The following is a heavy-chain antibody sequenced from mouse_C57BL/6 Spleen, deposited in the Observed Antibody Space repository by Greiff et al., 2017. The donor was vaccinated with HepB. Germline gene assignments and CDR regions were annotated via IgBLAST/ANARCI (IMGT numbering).Heavy chain of an antibody. D-gene: IGHD1-1*01. J-gene: IGHJ4*01. CDR2: IDPSDSET. Sequence: VQLQQPGAELVRPGSSVKLSCKASGYTFTSYWMHWVKQRPIQGLEWIGNIDPSDSETHYNQKFKDKATLTVDKSSSTAYMQLSSLTSEDSAVYYCARKRYGSSSYYAMDYWGQGTSVTVSS. CDR1: GYTFTSYW. V-gene: IGHV1-52*01. CDR3: ARKRYGSSSYYAMDY.